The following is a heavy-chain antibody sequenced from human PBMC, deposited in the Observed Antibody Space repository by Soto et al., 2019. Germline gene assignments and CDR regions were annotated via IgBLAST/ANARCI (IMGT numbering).Heavy chain of an antibody. CDR1: GGTFSSYT. J-gene: IGHJ4*02. Sequence: SVKVSCKASGGTFSSYTISWVRQAPGQGLEWMGGIIPILGTANYAEKFQGRVTITADESTSTAYMELSSLRSEDTAVYYCAIPFYDILTGYPYYFDYWGQGTLVTVSS. D-gene: IGHD3-9*01. V-gene: IGHV1-69*13. CDR3: AIPFYDILTGYPYYFDY. CDR2: IIPILGTA.